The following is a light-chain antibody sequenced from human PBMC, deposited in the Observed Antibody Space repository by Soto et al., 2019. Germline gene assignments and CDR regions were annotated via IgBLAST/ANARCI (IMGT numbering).Light chain of an antibody. CDR2: DAS. CDR1: QSVSSSY. Sequence: PGERATLSCGASQSVSSSYLAWYQQKPGLAPRLLIYDASSRATGIPSRFSGSGSGTEFTLTISSLQPDDFATYYCQHYNSYSEAFGQGTKVDIK. J-gene: IGKJ1*01. CDR3: QHYNSYSEA. V-gene: IGKV3D-20*01.